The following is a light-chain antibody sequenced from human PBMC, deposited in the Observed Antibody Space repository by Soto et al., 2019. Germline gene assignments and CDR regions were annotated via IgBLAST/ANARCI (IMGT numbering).Light chain of an antibody. CDR3: QQRSNWPRT. Sequence: EIVLTQSPATLSLSPGERATLSCRASQSVSSYLAWYQQKPGQAPRLLIYDAFNRATGIPARFSGSGSGTDFTLTISSLDPEDFAVYYCQQRSNWPRTFGQGTKVDIK. V-gene: IGKV3-11*01. CDR1: QSVSSY. CDR2: DAF. J-gene: IGKJ1*01.